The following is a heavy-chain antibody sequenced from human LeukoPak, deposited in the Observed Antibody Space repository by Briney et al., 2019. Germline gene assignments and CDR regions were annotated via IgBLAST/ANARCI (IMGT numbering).Heavy chain of an antibody. V-gene: IGHV1-69*04. D-gene: IGHD3-22*01. J-gene: IGHJ4*02. Sequence: SVKVSCKASGGTFSSYAISWVRQAPGQGLEWMGRIIPIFGIANYAQKFQGRVTITADKSTSTAYMELSSLRSEDTAVYYCARDRDRSGGVFDYWGQGTLVTVSS. CDR1: GGTFSSYA. CDR2: IIPIFGIA. CDR3: ARDRDRSGGVFDY.